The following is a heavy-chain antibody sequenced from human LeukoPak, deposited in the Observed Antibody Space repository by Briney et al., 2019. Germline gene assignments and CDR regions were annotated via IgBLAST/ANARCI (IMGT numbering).Heavy chain of an antibody. Sequence: GGSLRLSCAASGFTFSSYWMSWVRQAPGKGLEWVAAIWSDATNMFYANSVKGRFFIQRDDYQNTVYLEMSSLRAEDTAVYYCAKDAQRGFDYSNSFQYWGQGSLVTVSS. CDR3: AKDAQRGFDYSNSFQY. J-gene: IGHJ4*02. V-gene: IGHV3-33*06. D-gene: IGHD4-11*01. CDR2: IWSDATNM. CDR1: GFTFSSYW.